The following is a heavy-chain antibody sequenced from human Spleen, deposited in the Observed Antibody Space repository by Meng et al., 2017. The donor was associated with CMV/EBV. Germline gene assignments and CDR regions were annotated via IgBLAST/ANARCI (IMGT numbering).Heavy chain of an antibody. CDR2: ITQDGSEK. J-gene: IGHJ4*02. Sequence: GESLKISCVASGFTFNTYWMSWVRQAPGKGLEWVANITQDGSEKYYVGSVKGRFTISRDNAKNSLYLQMNSLRAEDTAVYYSARDPRVKSYVVVPAAADYWGQGTMVTVSS. D-gene: IGHD2-2*01. CDR3: ARDPRVKSYVVVPAAADY. V-gene: IGHV3-7*01. CDR1: GFTFNTYW.